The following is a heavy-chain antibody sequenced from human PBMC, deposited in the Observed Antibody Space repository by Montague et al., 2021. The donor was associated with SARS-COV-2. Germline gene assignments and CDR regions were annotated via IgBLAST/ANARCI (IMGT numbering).Heavy chain of an antibody. CDR1: GFPISSGNH. CDR2: IYHSGYT. Sequence: SETLSLTCSVTGFPISSGNHWGWIRQSPGKGPEWIGSIYHSGYTSYNPSLRSRVTISGDTSKNQFSLRLSSVTAADTAVYYCVRVSYYYDRNGQPLGWFDPWGQGSLVTVSS. V-gene: IGHV4-38-2*02. CDR3: VRVSYYYDRNGQPLGWFDP. D-gene: IGHD3-22*01. J-gene: IGHJ5*02.